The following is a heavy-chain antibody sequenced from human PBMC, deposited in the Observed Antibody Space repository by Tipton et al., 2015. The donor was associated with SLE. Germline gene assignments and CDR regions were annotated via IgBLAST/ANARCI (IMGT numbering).Heavy chain of an antibody. CDR2: IYYSGST. V-gene: IGHV4-39*07. CDR3: ATHRDGYNMFPHWNFDL. J-gene: IGHJ2*01. CDR1: DGSISSPSYY. D-gene: IGHD5-24*01. Sequence: TLSLTCTVSDGSISSPSYYWGWIRQPPGKGLEWIASIYYSGSTYYNPSLKSRVTISVDTSKNQFSLKLSSVTAADTAVYYCATHRDGYNMFPHWNFDLWGRGTPVTVSS.